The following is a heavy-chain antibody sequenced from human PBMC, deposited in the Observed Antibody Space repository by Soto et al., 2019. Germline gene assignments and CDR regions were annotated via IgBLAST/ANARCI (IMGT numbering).Heavy chain of an antibody. V-gene: IGHV1-18*01. J-gene: IGHJ4*02. Sequence: ASVKVSCKASGYTFTSYGISWVRQAPGQGLEWMGCISAGNGNTKYSQKFQGRVTITRDTSASTAYMELSSLRSEDTAVYYCARAVAVAADFDYWGQGTLVTVSS. CDR2: ISAGNGNT. CDR1: GYTFTSYG. CDR3: ARAVAVAADFDY. D-gene: IGHD6-19*01.